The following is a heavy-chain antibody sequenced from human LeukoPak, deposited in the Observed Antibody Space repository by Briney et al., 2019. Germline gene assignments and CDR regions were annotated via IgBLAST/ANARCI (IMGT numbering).Heavy chain of an antibody. CDR1: GFTFSNYG. D-gene: IGHD2-2*01. CDR2: ISNSSTYI. CDR3: ARWVCTSTSCYYFDY. J-gene: IGHJ4*02. V-gene: IGHV3-21*01. Sequence: GGSLRLSCAASGFTFSNYGMNWLRQAPGKGLEWVSSISNSSTYIYYADSVKGRFTISRDNVQNSLYLQMNSLRAEDTAVYYCARWVCTSTSCYYFDYWGQGTLVVVSS.